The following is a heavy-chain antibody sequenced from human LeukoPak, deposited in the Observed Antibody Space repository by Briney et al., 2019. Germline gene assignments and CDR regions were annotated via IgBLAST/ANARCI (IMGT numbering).Heavy chain of an antibody. CDR3: AKDNRIAVAGTLDY. CDR1: GFTFSSYA. J-gene: IGHJ4*02. D-gene: IGHD6-19*01. V-gene: IGHV3-23*01. CDR2: ISGSGGST. Sequence: GGFLRLSCAASGFTFSSYAMSWVRQAPGKGLEWVSAISGSGGSTYYADSVKGRFTISRDNSKNTLYLQMNSLRAEDTAVYYCAKDNRIAVAGTLDYWGQGTLVTVSS.